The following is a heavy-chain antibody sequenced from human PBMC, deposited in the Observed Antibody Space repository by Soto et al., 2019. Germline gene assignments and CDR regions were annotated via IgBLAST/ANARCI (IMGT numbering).Heavy chain of an antibody. CDR1: GGSISSGGYY. CDR3: ARVTSRSSGLGFD. J-gene: IGHJ4*02. CDR2: IYYSGST. Sequence: SETLSLTCTVSGGSISSGGYYWSWIRQHPGKGLEWIGYIYYSGSTYYNPSLKSRVTISVDTSKNQFSLKLSSVTAADTAVYYCARVTSRSSGLGFDWGQGTLVTVSS. D-gene: IGHD3-16*01. V-gene: IGHV4-31*03.